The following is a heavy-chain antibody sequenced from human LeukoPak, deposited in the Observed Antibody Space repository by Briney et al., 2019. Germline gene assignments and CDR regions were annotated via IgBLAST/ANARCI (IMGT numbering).Heavy chain of an antibody. Sequence: GGSLRLSCAASGFTFSGYAMSWVRQAPGKGLEWVSAISGSGGSTYYADSVKGRFTISRDNSKNTLYLQMNSLRAEDTAVYYCAKDLPLWFGESYFDYWGQGTLVTVSS. CDR2: ISGSGGST. CDR1: GFTFSGYA. J-gene: IGHJ4*02. CDR3: AKDLPLWFGESYFDY. D-gene: IGHD3-10*01. V-gene: IGHV3-23*01.